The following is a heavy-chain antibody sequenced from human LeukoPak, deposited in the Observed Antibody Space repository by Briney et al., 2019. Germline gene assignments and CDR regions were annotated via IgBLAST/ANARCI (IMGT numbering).Heavy chain of an antibody. V-gene: IGHV3-53*01. CDR2: INSGGST. Sequence: GGSLRLSCAASGFSVSSNYMRWVRQAPGKGLEWVSVINSGGSTYYADPVKGRFTISREYSKNTVYLQMIGLIVEDTAVYYCARYVAWDYFDYWGQGTLVTVSS. CDR3: ARYVAWDYFDY. CDR1: GFSVSSNY. D-gene: IGHD1-26*01. J-gene: IGHJ4*02.